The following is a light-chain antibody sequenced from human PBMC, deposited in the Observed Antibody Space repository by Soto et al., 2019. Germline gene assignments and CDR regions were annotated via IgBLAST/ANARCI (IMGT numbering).Light chain of an antibody. J-gene: IGLJ3*02. CDR2: EVS. Sequence: QSALTQPASVSGSPGQSITISCTGTSSDVGGYNYLSWYQQHPGKAPKVMIYEVSNRPSGVSNRFFGSKSGNTASLTISGLQAEDEAEYFCSSYTASGTPVFGGGTKLTVL. CDR3: SSYTASGTPV. V-gene: IGLV2-14*01. CDR1: SSDVGGYNY.